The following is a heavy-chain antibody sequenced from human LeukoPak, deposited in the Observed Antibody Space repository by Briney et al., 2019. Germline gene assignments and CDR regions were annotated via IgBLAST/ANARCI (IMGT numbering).Heavy chain of an antibody. Sequence: ASVKVSCKASGGTFSSYAISWVRQAPGQGLEWMGGIIPIFGTANYAQKFQGRVTITTDESTSTAYMELSRLRSDDTAVYYCARGDTGGEAFDIWGQGTMVTVSS. CDR2: IIPIFGTA. CDR3: ARGDTGGEAFDI. J-gene: IGHJ3*02. CDR1: GGTFSSYA. D-gene: IGHD3-16*01. V-gene: IGHV1-69*05.